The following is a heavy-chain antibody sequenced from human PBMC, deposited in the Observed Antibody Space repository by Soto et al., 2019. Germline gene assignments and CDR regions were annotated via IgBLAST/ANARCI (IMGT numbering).Heavy chain of an antibody. CDR3: TTVRYCCGDCYAFDI. CDR2: IKSKTDGGTT. CDR1: GFTFSNAW. J-gene: IGHJ3*02. D-gene: IGHD2-21*02. V-gene: IGHV3-15*01. Sequence: GGSLRLSCAASGFTFSNAWMSWVRQAPGKGLEWVGRIKSKTDGGTTDYAAPVKGRFTISRDDSKNTLYLQMNSLKTEDTAVYYCTTVRYCCGDCYAFDIWGQGTMVTVSS.